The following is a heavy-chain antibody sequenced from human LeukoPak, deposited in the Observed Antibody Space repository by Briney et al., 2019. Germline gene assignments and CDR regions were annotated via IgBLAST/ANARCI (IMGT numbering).Heavy chain of an antibody. J-gene: IGHJ4*02. CDR2: ISGSGGST. CDR1: GFTFSNYA. Sequence: GGSLRLSCAASGFTFSNYAMSWVRQAPGKGLEWVSTISGSGGSTYYVDSVRGRFTISRDNSRNTLDIEMNSLRPEDTAVYYCAKTSQYSSGWFDYWGQGTLVTVSS. V-gene: IGHV3-23*01. CDR3: AKTSQYSSGWFDY. D-gene: IGHD6-19*01.